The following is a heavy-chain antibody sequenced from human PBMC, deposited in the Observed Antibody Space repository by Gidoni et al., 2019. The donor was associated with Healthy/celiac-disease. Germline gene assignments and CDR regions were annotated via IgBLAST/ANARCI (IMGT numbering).Heavy chain of an antibody. D-gene: IGHD1-1*01. CDR1: GGSISSSSYY. CDR2: IYYSGST. Sequence: QLQLQESGPGLVKPSEPLSLTCTVSGGSISSSSYYWGWIRQPPGKGLEWIGSIYYSGSTYYNPSLKSRVTISVDTSKNQFSLKLSSVTAADTAVYYCARGDLEYYYGMDVWGQGTTVTVSS. V-gene: IGHV4-39*01. CDR3: ARGDLEYYYGMDV. J-gene: IGHJ6*02.